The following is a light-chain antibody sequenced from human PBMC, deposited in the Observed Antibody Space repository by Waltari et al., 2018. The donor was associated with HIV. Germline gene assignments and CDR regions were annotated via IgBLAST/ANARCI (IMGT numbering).Light chain of an antibody. Sequence: QSALTQPTSVSGSPGRSLTISCTGTSSDVGAYNLVSWYQQHPDKAPKLIIYDVSKRPSGVSFGVSGSKSGNTASLKILGLQPEDEADYYCCSYGSLPRLYVFGGGTKVTV. V-gene: IGLV2-23*02. CDR1: SSDVGAYNL. J-gene: IGLJ1*01. CDR2: DVS. CDR3: CSYGSLPRLYV.